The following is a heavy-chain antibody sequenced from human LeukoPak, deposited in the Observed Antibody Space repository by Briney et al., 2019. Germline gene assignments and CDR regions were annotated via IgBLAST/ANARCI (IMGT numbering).Heavy chain of an antibody. Sequence: GGSLRLSCAASGFTFSSYSMNWVRQAPGKGLEWVSSISSSSSYIYYADSVKGRFTISRDNAKNSLYLQMNSLRAEDTAVYYCATSYYDILTGYYWFDYWGQGTLVTVSS. CDR1: GFTFSSYS. J-gene: IGHJ4*02. V-gene: IGHV3-21*01. D-gene: IGHD3-9*01. CDR3: ATSYYDILTGYYWFDY. CDR2: ISSSSSYI.